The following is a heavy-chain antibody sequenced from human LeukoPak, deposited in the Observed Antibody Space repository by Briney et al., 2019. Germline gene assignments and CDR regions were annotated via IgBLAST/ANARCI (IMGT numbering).Heavy chain of an antibody. V-gene: IGHV4-34*01. CDR1: GGSFSGYY. CDR3: AGRAVAGTGWFDP. J-gene: IGHJ5*02. CDR2: INHGGST. Sequence: PSETLSLTCAVYGGSFSGYYWSWIRQPPGKGLEWIGEINHGGSTNYNPSLKSRVTISVDTSKNQFSLKLSSVTAADTAVYYCAGRAVAGTGWFDPWGQGTLVTVSS. D-gene: IGHD6-19*01.